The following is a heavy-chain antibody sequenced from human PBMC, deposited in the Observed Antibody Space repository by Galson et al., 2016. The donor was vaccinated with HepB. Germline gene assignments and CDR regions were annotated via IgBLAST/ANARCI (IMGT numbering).Heavy chain of an antibody. D-gene: IGHD2-21*02. CDR3: ARVTCGGGACQDVFAI. CDR1: GGSISTDSW. CDR2: IYHDGGT. J-gene: IGHJ3*02. V-gene: IGHV4-4*02. Sequence: ETLSLTCAVSGGSISTDSWWHWVRQPPGQGLEWIGEIYHDGGTNYNPSLKSRLSMLVDKSKNQFSLNLGSVTAADAAVYYCARVTCGGGACQDVFAIWGQGIMVTVSS.